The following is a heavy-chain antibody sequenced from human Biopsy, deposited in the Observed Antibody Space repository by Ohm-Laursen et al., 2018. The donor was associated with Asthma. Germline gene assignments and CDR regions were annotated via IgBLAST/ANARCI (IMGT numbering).Heavy chain of an antibody. CDR3: ARCQVGYSSGWSLLLKKIYYSGMDV. D-gene: IGHD6-19*01. J-gene: IGHJ6*02. Sequence: GSSVKVSCKAPGGTFSNFAISWVRQAPGQGLEWLGGIMTVFGKTNYAQKFQGRVTITADESTSTAYMEVTSLRSEDTAIYYCARCQVGYSSGWSLLLKKIYYSGMDVWGQGTTVIVSS. CDR1: GGTFSNFA. V-gene: IGHV1-69*01. CDR2: IMTVFGKT.